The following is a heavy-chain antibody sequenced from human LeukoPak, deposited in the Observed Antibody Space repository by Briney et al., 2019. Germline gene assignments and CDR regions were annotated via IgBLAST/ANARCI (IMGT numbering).Heavy chain of an antibody. Sequence: SETLSLTCTVSGGSISSSSYYWGWIRQPPGKGLEWSGYIYSSGSTNYNPSLKSRVTISVDTSKNQFSLKLSSVTAADTAVYYCARDGGMVGATPYFDYWGQGTLVTVSS. D-gene: IGHD1-26*01. V-gene: IGHV4-61*01. CDR1: GGSISSSSYY. CDR3: ARDGGMVGATPYFDY. CDR2: IYSSGST. J-gene: IGHJ4*02.